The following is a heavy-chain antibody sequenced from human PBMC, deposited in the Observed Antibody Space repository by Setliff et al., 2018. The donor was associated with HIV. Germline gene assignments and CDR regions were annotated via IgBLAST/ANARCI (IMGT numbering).Heavy chain of an antibody. CDR1: GFTFSRYW. D-gene: IGHD3-10*01. CDR2: IKEDGSVT. J-gene: IGHJ6*03. CDR3: ARDWVSMDRGASMDV. V-gene: IGHV3-7*03. Sequence: HPGGSLRLSCVASGFTFSRYWMSWVRQAPGKGLEFVANIKEDGSVTNYEDSVKGRFTISIDSAKNSLYLQMNSLRAEDTAVYYCARDWVSMDRGASMDVWGKGTTVTVSS.